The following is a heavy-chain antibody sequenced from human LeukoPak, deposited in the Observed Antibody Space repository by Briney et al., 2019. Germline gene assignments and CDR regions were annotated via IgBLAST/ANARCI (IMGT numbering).Heavy chain of an antibody. J-gene: IGHJ4*02. D-gene: IGHD2-2*01. V-gene: IGHV3-49*04. Sequence: RSGGSLRLSCTASGFTFGDYAMSWVRQAPGKGLEWVGFIRSKAYGGTTEYAASVKGRFTISRDDSKSIAYLQMNSLKTEDTAVYYCTRAFSSTNCYSCYFDYWGQGTLVTVSS. CDR3: TRAFSSTNCYSCYFDY. CDR2: IRSKAYGGTT. CDR1: GFTFGDYA.